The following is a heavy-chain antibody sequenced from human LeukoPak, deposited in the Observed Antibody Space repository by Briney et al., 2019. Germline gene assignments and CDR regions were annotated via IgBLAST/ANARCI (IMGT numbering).Heavy chain of an antibody. Sequence: SETLSLTCTVSGGSVSRYSWTWIRQPPGKGLEWISHIYYSERTNNNPSLQSRVTISLDTSKNQFSLKLASVTAADTAVYYCARGIVGTTHDSFDIWGQGTMVTVSS. CDR1: GGSVSRYS. J-gene: IGHJ3*02. CDR2: IYYSERT. CDR3: ARGIVGTTHDSFDI. D-gene: IGHD1-26*01. V-gene: IGHV4-59*02.